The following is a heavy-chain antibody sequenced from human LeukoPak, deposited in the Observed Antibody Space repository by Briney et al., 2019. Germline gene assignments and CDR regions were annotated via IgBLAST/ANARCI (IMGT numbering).Heavy chain of an antibody. Sequence: SETLSLTCTVSGGSISSYYWSWIRQPPGKGLEWIGYIYYSGSTNYNPSLKSRATISVDTSKNQFSLKLSSVTAADTAVYYCARAGDYGNFQHWGQGTLVTVSS. V-gene: IGHV4-59*01. CDR3: ARAGDYGNFQH. J-gene: IGHJ1*01. CDR2: IYYSGST. CDR1: GGSISSYY. D-gene: IGHD4-17*01.